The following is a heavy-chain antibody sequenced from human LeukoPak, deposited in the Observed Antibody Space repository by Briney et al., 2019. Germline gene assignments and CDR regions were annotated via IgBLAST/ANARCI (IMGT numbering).Heavy chain of an antibody. Sequence: PGGSLRLSCAASGFTFNSYSMNWVRQAPGKGLEWVSSISSWSNYIYYADSVKGRFTVSRDNAKNSVYLQMNSLRVEDTAVYYCGPLTTNDAFDIWGQGTMVIVSS. J-gene: IGHJ3*02. CDR3: GPLTTNDAFDI. D-gene: IGHD1-14*01. CDR1: GFTFNSYS. CDR2: ISSWSNYI. V-gene: IGHV3-21*01.